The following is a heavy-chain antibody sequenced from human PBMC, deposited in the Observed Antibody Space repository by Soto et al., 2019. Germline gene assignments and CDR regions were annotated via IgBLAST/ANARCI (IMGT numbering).Heavy chain of an antibody. D-gene: IGHD5-12*01. CDR3: AKARATEYFDY. CDR2: INHSGST. CDR1: GGSFSGYY. Sequence: PSETLSLTCAVYGGSFSGYYWSWIRQPPGKGLEWIGEINHSGSTNYNPSLKSRVTISVDTSKNQFSLKLSSVTAADTAVYYCAKARATEYFDYWGQGTLVTVSS. V-gene: IGHV4-34*01. J-gene: IGHJ4*02.